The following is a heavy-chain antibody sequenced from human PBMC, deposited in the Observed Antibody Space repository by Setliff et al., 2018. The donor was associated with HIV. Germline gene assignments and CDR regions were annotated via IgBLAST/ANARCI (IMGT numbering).Heavy chain of an antibody. CDR3: ARVKTSPVLASSGYYCARAVREKVFRFLEWPAYYDS. CDR1: GYTFTGYY. Sequence: GASVKVSCKASGYTFTGYYMHWVRQAPGQGLEWMGRINPNSGGTNYAQKFQGRVTMTRDTSISTAYMELSRLRSDDTAVYYCARVKTSPVLASSGYYCARAVREKVFRFLEWPAYYDSWGQGTLVTVSS. D-gene: IGHD3-3*01. V-gene: IGHV1-2*06. J-gene: IGHJ4*02. CDR2: INPNSGGT.